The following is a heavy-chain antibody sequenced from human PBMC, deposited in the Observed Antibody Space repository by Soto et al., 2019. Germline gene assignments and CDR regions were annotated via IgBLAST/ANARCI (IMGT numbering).Heavy chain of an antibody. Sequence: QVQLVESGGGVVQPGRSLRLSCAASGFTFRNYGMHWVRQAPGKGLEWLAVIWYDGSNKYYADSVKGRFTISRDNSKNTLYLEMHSLRDEDTAVYYCARDVRSRRYDLWGQGTLVIVSS. V-gene: IGHV3-33*01. CDR2: IWYDGSNK. D-gene: IGHD3-10*02. J-gene: IGHJ5*02. CDR1: GFTFRNYG. CDR3: ARDVRSRRYDL.